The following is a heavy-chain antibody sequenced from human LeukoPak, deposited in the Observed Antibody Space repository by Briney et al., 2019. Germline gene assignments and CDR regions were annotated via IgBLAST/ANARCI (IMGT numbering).Heavy chain of an antibody. CDR2: IYTSGST. Sequence: SETLSLTCTVSGSSISSYYWSWIRQPAGKGREWIGRIYTSGSTNYNPSLKSRVTMSVDTSKNQFSLKLSSVTAADTAVYYCARGSIAVAGTLSWFDPWGQGTLVTVSS. CDR1: GSSISSYY. CDR3: ARGSIAVAGTLSWFDP. V-gene: IGHV4-4*07. D-gene: IGHD6-19*01. J-gene: IGHJ5*02.